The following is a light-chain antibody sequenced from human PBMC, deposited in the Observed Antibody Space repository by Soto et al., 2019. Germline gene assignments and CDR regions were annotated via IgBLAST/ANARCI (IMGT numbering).Light chain of an antibody. CDR3: HQRQSWPRT. J-gene: IGKJ1*01. V-gene: IGKV3-15*01. CDR2: GAS. CDR1: QSVSSN. Sequence: EIVMTQSPATLSVSPGERATLSRRASQSVSSNLAWYQQKPGQAPRLLIYGASTRATGIPARFSASGSGTDFTLTISDVQPEDFALYYCHQRQSWPRTFGQGTKVVIK.